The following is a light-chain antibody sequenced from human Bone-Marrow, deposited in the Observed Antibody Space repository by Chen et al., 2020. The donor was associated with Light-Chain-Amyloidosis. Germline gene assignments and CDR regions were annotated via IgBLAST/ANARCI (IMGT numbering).Light chain of an antibody. J-gene: IGLJ3*02. CDR2: DDS. CDR3: QVWDSSSDRTV. CDR1: NIGSTS. V-gene: IGLV3-21*02. Sequence: SYVLTQPSSVSVAPGQTATIACGGNNIGSTSVHWYQQTPGQAPLLVVYDDSDRPSGIPERLSGSDSVNTATLTISRVEAGDEADDYCQVWDSSSDRTVFGRGTKLTVL.